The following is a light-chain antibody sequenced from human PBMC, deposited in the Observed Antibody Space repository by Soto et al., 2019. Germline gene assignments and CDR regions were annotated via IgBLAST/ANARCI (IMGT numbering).Light chain of an antibody. CDR1: QSVSSK. J-gene: IGKJ1*01. V-gene: IGKV3-15*01. CDR2: GAS. Sequence: EIVMTQSPATLSVSLGERASLSCRASQSVSSKVARYQQKPGQAPRLLMYGASTRATGTPARFSGSGSGTEFTLTISSLQSEDSAVYYCQQYDNWPPWTFGQGTKVEIK. CDR3: QQYDNWPPWT.